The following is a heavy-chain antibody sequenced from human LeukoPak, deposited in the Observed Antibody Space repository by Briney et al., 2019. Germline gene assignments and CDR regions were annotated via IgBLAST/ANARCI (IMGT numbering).Heavy chain of an antibody. CDR1: GYTFTGYY. Sequence: GASVKVSCKASGYTFTGYYMHWVRQAPGQGLEWMGWINPNSGGTNYAQKFQGRVTMTRDTSISTAYMELSRLRSDDTAVYYCAREAVPAAMWFDPWGQGTLVTVSS. CDR3: AREAVPAAMWFDP. V-gene: IGHV1-2*02. J-gene: IGHJ5*02. CDR2: INPNSGGT. D-gene: IGHD2-2*01.